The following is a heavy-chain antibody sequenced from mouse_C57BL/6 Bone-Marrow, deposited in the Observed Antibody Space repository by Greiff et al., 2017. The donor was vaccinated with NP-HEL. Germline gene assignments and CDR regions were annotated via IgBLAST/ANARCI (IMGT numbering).Heavy chain of an antibody. J-gene: IGHJ1*03. D-gene: IGHD2-4*01. CDR1: GFTFSDYG. V-gene: IGHV5-17*01. Sequence: EVKLVESGGGLVKPGGSLKLSCAASGFTFSDYGMHWVRQAPEKGLEWVAYISSGSSTIYYADTVKGRFTISRDNAKNTLFLQMTSLRSEDTAMYYCASLLRQGYFDVWGTGTTVTVSS. CDR3: ASLLRQGYFDV. CDR2: ISSGSSTI.